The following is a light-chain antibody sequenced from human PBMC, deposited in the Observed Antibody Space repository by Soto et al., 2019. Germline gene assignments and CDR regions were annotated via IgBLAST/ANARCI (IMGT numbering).Light chain of an antibody. CDR2: GAY. CDR1: QSVSSRF. Sequence: EIVLTQSPGTLSLSPGERATLSCRASQSVSSRFLVWYQQKPGQAPRLLMYGAYYRATGIPDRFSGSGSGTDFTLTISRLEPDDFAVYYCQQYAKAPWTVGLGTKVDIK. J-gene: IGKJ1*01. V-gene: IGKV3-20*01. CDR3: QQYAKAPWT.